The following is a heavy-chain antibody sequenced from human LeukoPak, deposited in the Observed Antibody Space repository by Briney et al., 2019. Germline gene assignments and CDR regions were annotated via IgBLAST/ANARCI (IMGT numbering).Heavy chain of an antibody. V-gene: IGHV4-59*02. CDR2: IYYSGST. CDR1: GGSVSSYY. CDR3: ARVTMVRGVPDY. D-gene: IGHD3-10*01. J-gene: IGHJ4*02. Sequence: PSETLCLTCTVSGGSVSSYYWSWIRQPPGKGLEWIGYIYYSGSTNYNPSLKSRVTISLDTSKNQFSLKLSSVTAADTAVYYCARVTMVRGVPDYWGQGTLVTVSS.